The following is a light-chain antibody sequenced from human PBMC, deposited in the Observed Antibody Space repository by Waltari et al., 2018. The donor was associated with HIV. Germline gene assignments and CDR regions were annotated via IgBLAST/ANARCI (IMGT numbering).Light chain of an antibody. CDR1: QGISSW. V-gene: IGKV1-12*01. CDR3: QQANSFPFT. CDR2: AAD. J-gene: IGKJ4*01. Sequence: IQMTPFLSSLSATGGDRVGLTCRACQGISSWLAWYQQEPGKAPKLLFYAADSLHGGVQSRFSGSGSGTEFTLTISSLQPEYFASYYCQQANSFPFTIGGGTKEGIK.